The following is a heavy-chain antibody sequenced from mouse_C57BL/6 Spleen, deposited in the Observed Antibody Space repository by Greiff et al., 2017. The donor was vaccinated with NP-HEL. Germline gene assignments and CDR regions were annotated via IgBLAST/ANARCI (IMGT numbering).Heavy chain of an antibody. CDR3: ARSGYGSSGYCDY. D-gene: IGHD1-1*01. Sequence: VQRVESGPELVKPGASVKISCKASGYSFTSYYIHWVKQRPGQGLEWIGWIYPGSGNTKYNEKFKGKATLTADTSSSTAYMQLSSLTSEDSAVYYCARSGYGSSGYCDYWGQGTTLTVSS. CDR2: IYPGSGNT. V-gene: IGHV1-66*01. J-gene: IGHJ2*01. CDR1: GYSFTSYY.